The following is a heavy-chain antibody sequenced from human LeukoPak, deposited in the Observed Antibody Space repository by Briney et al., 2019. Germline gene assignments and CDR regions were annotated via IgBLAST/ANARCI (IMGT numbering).Heavy chain of an antibody. D-gene: IGHD6-13*01. CDR1: GYSFTSYW. V-gene: IGHV5-51*01. Sequence: GESLTISCTGSGYSFTSYWIRCVRHLPAKGLERPRIIYPGDSDTRYSPSFQGQVTISADKSISTAYLQWSSLKASDTAMYYCARLDTGYSSSWQLKPWGQGTLVTVSS. CDR2: IYPGDSDT. J-gene: IGHJ5*02. CDR3: ARLDTGYSSSWQLKP.